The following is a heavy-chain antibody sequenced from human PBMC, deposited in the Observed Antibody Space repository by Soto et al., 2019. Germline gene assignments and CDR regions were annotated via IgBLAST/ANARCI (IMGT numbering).Heavy chain of an antibody. CDR1: GFIFSDYS. V-gene: IGHV3-48*01. J-gene: IGHJ3*02. CDR2: IGGRSSAI. Sequence: CSAAGFIFSDYSMNWVRQAPGKGLEWVSYIGGRSSAISYADSVKGRFTISRDNAKNSVYLQMNTLRAEDTAMYYCARNRGYAFDIWGQGTMVSVSS. CDR3: ARNRGYAFDI.